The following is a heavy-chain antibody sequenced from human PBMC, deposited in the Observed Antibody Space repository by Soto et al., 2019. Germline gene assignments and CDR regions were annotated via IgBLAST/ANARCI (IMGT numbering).Heavy chain of an antibody. CDR3: AKARTGYSSSWYKGEDYFDY. D-gene: IGHD6-13*01. V-gene: IGHV3-23*01. Sequence: PGGSLRLSCAASGFTFSSYAMSWVRQAPGKGLEWVSAISGSGGSTYYADSVKGRFTISRDNSKNTLYLQMNSLRAEDTAVYYCAKARTGYSSSWYKGEDYFDYWGQGTLVTVSS. CDR1: GFTFSSYA. CDR2: ISGSGGST. J-gene: IGHJ4*02.